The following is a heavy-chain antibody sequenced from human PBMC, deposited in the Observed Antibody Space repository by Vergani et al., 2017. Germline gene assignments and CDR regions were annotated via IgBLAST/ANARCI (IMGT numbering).Heavy chain of an antibody. Sequence: QVHLLESGGGVVQPGRSLRLSFVVSGFTSSYYGMHWVRQAPGKGLEWVAVISYDGTQKYYADSVKGRFTISRDNSKSTLYLQMNSLRTEDTAVYYCATKSCCTHGCQIGYFREWGQGTLVTVSS. D-gene: IGHD2-8*01. CDR1: GFTSSYYG. J-gene: IGHJ4*02. CDR2: ISYDGTQK. CDR3: ATKSCCTHGCQIGYFRE. V-gene: IGHV3-30*03.